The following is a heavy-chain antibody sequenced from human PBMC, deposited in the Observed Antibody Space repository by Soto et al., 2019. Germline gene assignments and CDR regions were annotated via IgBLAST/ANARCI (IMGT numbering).Heavy chain of an antibody. CDR3: AKDQSLPPGSSWYRDYYYGMDV. CDR1: GFTFSSYG. Sequence: GGSLRLSCAASGFTFSSYGMHWVRQAPGKGLEWVAVISYDGSNKYYADSVKGRFTISRDNSKNTLYLQMNSLRAEDTAVYYCAKDQSLPPGSSWYRDYYYGMDVWGQGTTVTVSS. CDR2: ISYDGSNK. V-gene: IGHV3-30*18. D-gene: IGHD6-13*01. J-gene: IGHJ6*02.